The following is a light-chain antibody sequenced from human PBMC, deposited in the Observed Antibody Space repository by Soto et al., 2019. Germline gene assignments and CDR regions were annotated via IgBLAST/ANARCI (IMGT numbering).Light chain of an antibody. CDR1: SSGVGGYNY. CDR2: EVN. J-gene: IGLJ1*01. V-gene: IGLV2-8*01. Sequence: QSLLTQPPSASGSPGQSVAISCTGTSSGVGGYNYVSWYQQHPGKAPKLMIYEVNKRPSGVPDRFSGSKSGNTASLTVSGLQAGDEADYYCSSYAGSSNVFGTGTKVTVL. CDR3: SSYAGSSNV.